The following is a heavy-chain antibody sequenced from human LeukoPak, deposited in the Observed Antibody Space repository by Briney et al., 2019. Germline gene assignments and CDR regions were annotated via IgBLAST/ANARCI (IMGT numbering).Heavy chain of an antibody. CDR1: GVSISSYY. V-gene: IGHV4-59*12. Sequence: PSETLSLTCTVSGVSISSYYWSWIRQPPGKGLEWIGYIYYSGSTNYNPSLKSRVTISVDTSKNQFSLKLSSVTAADTAVYYCARAPRIAAAGTRFDYWGQGTLVTVSS. CDR2: IYYSGST. D-gene: IGHD6-13*01. CDR3: ARAPRIAAAGTRFDY. J-gene: IGHJ4*02.